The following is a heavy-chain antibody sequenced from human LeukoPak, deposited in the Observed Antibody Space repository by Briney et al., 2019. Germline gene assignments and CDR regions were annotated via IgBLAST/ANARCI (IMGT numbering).Heavy chain of an antibody. J-gene: IGHJ4*02. CDR2: FDPEDGET. CDR1: GYTLTELS. Sequence: ASVEVSCKVSGYTLTELSMHWVRQAPGKGLEWMGGFDPEDGETIYAQKFQGRVTMTEDTSTDTAYMELSSLRSKDTAVYYCATPRRDQLLLGLDYWGQGTLVTVSS. V-gene: IGHV1-24*01. D-gene: IGHD2-2*01. CDR3: ATPRRDQLLLGLDY.